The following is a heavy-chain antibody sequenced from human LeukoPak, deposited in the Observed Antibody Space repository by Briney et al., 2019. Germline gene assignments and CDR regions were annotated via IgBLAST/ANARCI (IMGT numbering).Heavy chain of an antibody. CDR1: GGSFSGYY. V-gene: IGHV4-34*01. Sequence: SETLSLTCAVYGGSFSGYYWSWIRQPPGKGLEWVGEINHSGSTNYNPSLKSRVTISVDTSKNQFSLKLSSVTAADTAVYYCARGQNWFDPWGQGTLVTVSS. J-gene: IGHJ5*02. CDR2: INHSGST. CDR3: ARGQNWFDP.